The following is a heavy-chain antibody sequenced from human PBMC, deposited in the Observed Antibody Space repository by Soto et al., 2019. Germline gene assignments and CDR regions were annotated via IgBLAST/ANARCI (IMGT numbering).Heavy chain of an antibody. CDR2: INRNGNEK. CDR1: GFTFSSYW. V-gene: IGHV3-7*03. D-gene: IGHD3-3*01. J-gene: IGHJ5*02. Sequence: GGSLRLSCAASGFTFSSYWMSWVRQAPGKGLEWVANINRNGNEKYYVDSLKGRFTISRDNAENSLYLQMNTLRAEDTAVYYCAKDAPPFGWFDPWGQGTLVTVSS. CDR3: AKDAPPFGWFDP.